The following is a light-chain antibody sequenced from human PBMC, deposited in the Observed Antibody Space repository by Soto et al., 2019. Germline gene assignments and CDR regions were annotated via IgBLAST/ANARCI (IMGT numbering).Light chain of an antibody. CDR3: QQYNNWPPLT. J-gene: IGKJ4*01. CDR2: GTS. V-gene: IGKV3-20*01. Sequence: EIVLTQSPGTLSLSPGDRVTLSCRASQRVSNNYLAWYQQKSGQAPRLLIFGTSNRATGIPDRFIGSGSGTDFTLTISRLESEDFAVYYCQQYNNWPPLTFGGGTKVEIK. CDR1: QRVSNNY.